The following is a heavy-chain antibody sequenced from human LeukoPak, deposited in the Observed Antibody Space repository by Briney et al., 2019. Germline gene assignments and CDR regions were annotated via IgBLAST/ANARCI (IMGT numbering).Heavy chain of an antibody. Sequence: GDSDTRYNPSFQGQVTISVDKSTSTAYLKWSSLKASDTAMYYCARQGHYSGYGSDYFDYWGQGTLVSVSS. V-gene: IGHV5-51*01. CDR3: ARQGHYSGYGSDYFDY. CDR2: GDSDT. J-gene: IGHJ4*02. D-gene: IGHD5-12*01.